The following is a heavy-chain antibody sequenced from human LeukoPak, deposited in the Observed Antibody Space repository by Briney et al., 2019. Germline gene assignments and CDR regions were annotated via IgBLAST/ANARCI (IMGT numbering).Heavy chain of an antibody. CDR2: ITPFNGNT. V-gene: IGHV1-45*02. CDR1: GYTFTYRY. Sequence: SVKVSCKASGYTFTYRYLHWVRQAPGQALEWMGWITPFNGNTNYAQKFQDGVTITRDRSMSTAYMELSSLRSEDTAMYYCATGGTDFWSGGDYYMDVWGKGTTVTVSS. D-gene: IGHD3-3*01. J-gene: IGHJ6*03. CDR3: ATGGTDFWSGGDYYMDV.